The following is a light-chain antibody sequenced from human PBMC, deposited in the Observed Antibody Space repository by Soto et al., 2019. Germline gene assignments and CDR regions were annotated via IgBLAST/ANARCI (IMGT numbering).Light chain of an antibody. CDR3: QLSHTTLT. V-gene: IGKV1-39*01. Sequence: DIQMTQSPSSLSASVGDRVTITCRASQSISTFLNWYQQKPGKAPRLLIYDVSRLLSGVPSRFSGSGSGTDFTLTISSLQPEDSATYYCQLSHTTLTFGQGTRLEIK. J-gene: IGKJ5*01. CDR1: QSISTF. CDR2: DVS.